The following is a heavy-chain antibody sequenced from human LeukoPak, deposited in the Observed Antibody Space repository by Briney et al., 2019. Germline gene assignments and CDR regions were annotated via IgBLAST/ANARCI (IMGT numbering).Heavy chain of an antibody. CDR1: GYTLTELS. CDR3: ATRWRGSGSSNWFDP. Sequence: ASVKASCKVSGYTLTELSMHWVRQAPGKGLEWMGGFDPEDGETIYAQKFQGRVTMTEDTSTDTAYMELSSLRSEDTAVYYCATRWRGSGSSNWFDPWGQGTLVTVSS. J-gene: IGHJ5*02. V-gene: IGHV1-24*01. D-gene: IGHD3-10*01. CDR2: FDPEDGET.